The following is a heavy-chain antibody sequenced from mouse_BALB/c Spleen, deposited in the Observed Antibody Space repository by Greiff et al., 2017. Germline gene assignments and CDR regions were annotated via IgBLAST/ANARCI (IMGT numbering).Heavy chain of an antibody. V-gene: IGHV5-4*02. D-gene: IGHD1-1*01. J-gene: IGHJ4*01. CDR3: ARGITTVPMDY. Sequence: EVQLVESGGGLVKPGGSLKLSCAASGFTFSDYYMYWVRQTPEKRLEWVATISDGGSYTYYPDSVKGRFTISRDNAKNNLYLQMSSLKSEDTAMYYCARGITTVPMDYWGQGTSVTVSS. CDR1: GFTFSDYY. CDR2: ISDGGSYT.